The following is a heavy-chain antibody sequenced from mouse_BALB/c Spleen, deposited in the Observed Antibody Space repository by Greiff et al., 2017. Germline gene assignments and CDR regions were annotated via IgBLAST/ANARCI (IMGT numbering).Heavy chain of an antibody. CDR3: ARPLITTVGSSYYAMDY. J-gene: IGHJ4*01. CDR2: ISSGGSYT. D-gene: IGHD1-1*01. CDR1: GFTFSSYG. Sequence: EVHLVESGGDLVKPGGSLKLSCAASGFTFSSYGMSWVRQTPDKRLEWVATISSGGSYTYYPDSVKGRFTISRDNAKNTLYLQMSSLKSEDTAMYYCARPLITTVGSSYYAMDYWGQGTTLTVSS. V-gene: IGHV5-6*01.